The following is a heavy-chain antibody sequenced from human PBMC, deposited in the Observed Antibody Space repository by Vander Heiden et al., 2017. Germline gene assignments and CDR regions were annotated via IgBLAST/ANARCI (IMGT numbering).Heavy chain of an antibody. D-gene: IGHD6-13*01. Sequence: QVQLQESGPGLVNPSQTLSLTCTVSGGSISSGGYYWSWIRQHPGKGLEWIGYINNSGSTYYNPSLKSRVTISVDTSKNQFSLKLSSVTAADTAVYYCARGRSSQFDYWGQGTLVTVSS. J-gene: IGHJ4*02. CDR2: INNSGST. V-gene: IGHV4-31*03. CDR1: GGSISSGGYY. CDR3: ARGRSSQFDY.